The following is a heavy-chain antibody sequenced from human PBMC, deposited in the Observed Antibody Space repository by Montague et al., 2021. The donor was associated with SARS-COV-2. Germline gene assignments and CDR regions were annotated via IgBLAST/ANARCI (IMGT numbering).Heavy chain of an antibody. CDR3: AHLHTGFWSAYYST. D-gene: IGHD3-3*01. CDR1: GFSLSTSAVG. CDR2: IYWDDDK. Sequence: PALVKPTQTLTLTCTFSGFSLSTSAVGVGWIRQPPGKALQWPAPIYWDDDKRYSPSLKTRLTVTKDTSKNQVVLTMTNMDPVDTATYYCAHLHTGFWSAYYSTWGQGTLVTVSS. V-gene: IGHV2-5*02. J-gene: IGHJ4*02.